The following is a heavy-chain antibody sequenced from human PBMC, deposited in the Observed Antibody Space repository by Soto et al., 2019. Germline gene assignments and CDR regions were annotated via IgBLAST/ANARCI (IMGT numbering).Heavy chain of an antibody. CDR3: AKAGAPRAAGLYYFDY. Sequence: GGSLRLSCAASGFTFSSYAMSWVRQAPGKGLEWVSASSGSGGSTYYADSVKGRFTISRDNSKNTLYLQMNSLRAEDTAVYYCAKAGAPRAAGLYYFDYWGQGTLVTVSS. J-gene: IGHJ4*02. CDR1: GFTFSSYA. V-gene: IGHV3-23*01. D-gene: IGHD6-13*01. CDR2: SSGSGGST.